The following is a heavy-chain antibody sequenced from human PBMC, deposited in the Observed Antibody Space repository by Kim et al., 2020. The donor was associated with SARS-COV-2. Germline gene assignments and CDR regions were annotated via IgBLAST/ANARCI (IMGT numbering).Heavy chain of an antibody. V-gene: IGHV4-59*13. Sequence: SETLSLTCTVSGGSISSYYWSWIRQPPGKGLEWIGYIYYSGSTNYNPSLKSRVTISVDTSKNQFSLKLSSVTAADTAVYYCARRVYCSSTSCFGDTNWFDPWGQGTLVTVSS. CDR2: IYYSGST. CDR3: ARRVYCSSTSCFGDTNWFDP. J-gene: IGHJ5*02. D-gene: IGHD2-2*01. CDR1: GGSISSYY.